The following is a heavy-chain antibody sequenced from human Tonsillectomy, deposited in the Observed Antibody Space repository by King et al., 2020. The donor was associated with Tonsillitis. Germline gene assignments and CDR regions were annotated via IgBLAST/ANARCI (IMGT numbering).Heavy chain of an antibody. CDR2: IRSKAYGGTT. V-gene: IGHV3-49*04. J-gene: IGHJ4*02. Sequence: EVQLVESGGGLVQPGRSLRLSCRASGFTFGDFPMSWVRQAPGKGLEWVGFIRSKAYGGTTEYAASVKGRFTISRDESKNIAYLQMNSLKTEDTGMYYCTRDQSADWSDYWGQGTLVTVSS. CDR1: GFTFGDFP. D-gene: IGHD1-1*01. CDR3: TRDQSADWSDY.